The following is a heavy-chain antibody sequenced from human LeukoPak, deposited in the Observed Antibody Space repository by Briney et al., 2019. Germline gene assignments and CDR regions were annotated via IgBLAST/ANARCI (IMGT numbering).Heavy chain of an antibody. Sequence: GGSLILSCAASGFTFSSYNMNWVRQAPGKGLEWVSSITSSNNYIYYADSVKRRFTISRDNAKNSLYLQMNSLSAEGTTVYYCARDCWDYGSGSYCGIDYWGQGTLVTVSS. CDR2: ITSSNNYI. CDR3: ARDCWDYGSGSYCGIDY. D-gene: IGHD3-10*01. V-gene: IGHV3-21*03. J-gene: IGHJ4*02. CDR1: GFTFSSYN.